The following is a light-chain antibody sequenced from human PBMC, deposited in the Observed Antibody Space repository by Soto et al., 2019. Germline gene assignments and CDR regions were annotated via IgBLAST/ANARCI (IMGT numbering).Light chain of an antibody. J-gene: IGKJ4*01. CDR2: TAS. CDR3: QQSFSIPLT. CDR1: QNIRKY. V-gene: IGKV1-39*01. Sequence: DIQMTQSPSSLSASVGDRVTITCRTSQNIRKYLNWYHQKPGRAPDLLIYTASSLQVGVPSRFSGSGSGTDFSLTISSLQPEDSGTYYCQQSFSIPLTFGGGTKVEIK.